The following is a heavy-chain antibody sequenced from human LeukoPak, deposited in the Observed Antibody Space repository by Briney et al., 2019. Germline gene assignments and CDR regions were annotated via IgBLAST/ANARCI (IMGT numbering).Heavy chain of an antibody. D-gene: IGHD1-26*01. CDR3: ARVGGSPYFDY. Sequence: GGSLRLSCTASGFTFSSYTMNWVRQTPGKGLEWVSGISASGASNYYAESVKGRFTISRHNPKNTLYLQMNSLRAEDTAVYYCARVGGSPYFDYWGQGSLVTVSS. V-gene: IGHV3-23*01. CDR1: GFTFSSYT. J-gene: IGHJ4*02. CDR2: ISASGASN.